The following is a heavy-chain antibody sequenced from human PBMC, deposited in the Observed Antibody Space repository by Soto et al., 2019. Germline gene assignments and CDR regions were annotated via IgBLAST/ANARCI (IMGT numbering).Heavy chain of an antibody. Sequence: QVQLVESGGGVVQPGRSLRLSCEASGFTFRNYIMHWVRQAPSQGLEGVARIFHDGNNEYADSVKGRFTISRDNAKRTPYLQMNSLRTEDTAIYYCARDDEDGGYCELGYWGQRTLVTVSS. J-gene: IGHJ4*02. V-gene: IGHV3-30-3*01. CDR1: GFTFRNYI. CDR3: ARDDEDGGYCELGY. CDR2: IFHDGNNE. D-gene: IGHD3-10*01.